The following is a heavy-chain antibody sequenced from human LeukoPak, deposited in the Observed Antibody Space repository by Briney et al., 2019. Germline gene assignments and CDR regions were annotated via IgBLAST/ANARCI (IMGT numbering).Heavy chain of an antibody. CDR2: IYYSGST. J-gene: IGHJ2*01. CDR1: GGSISSSSYY. Sequence: PSETLSLTCTVSGGSISSSSYYWGWIRQPPGKGLEWIGSIYYSGSTYYNPSLKSRVTISVDTSKNQFSLKLSSVTAADTAVYYCAREPGGSYYGYWYFDLWGRGTLVTVSS. CDR3: AREPGGSYYGYWYFDL. D-gene: IGHD1-26*01. V-gene: IGHV4-39*02.